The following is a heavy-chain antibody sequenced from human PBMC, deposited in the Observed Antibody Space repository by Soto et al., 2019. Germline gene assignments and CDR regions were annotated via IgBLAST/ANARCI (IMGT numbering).Heavy chain of an antibody. V-gene: IGHV4-31*03. Sequence: QVQLQESGPGLVKPSQTLSLTCTVSGGSISSGGYYWSWIRQHPGKGLEWIGYIYYSGNTYYNPSLKSRVTISVDTSKNHFSLKLSSVTAADTAVYYCAGGDYGHYFYYWGQGTLFTVSS. J-gene: IGHJ4*02. CDR3: AGGDYGHYFYY. CDR2: IYYSGNT. CDR1: GGSISSGGYY. D-gene: IGHD4-17*01.